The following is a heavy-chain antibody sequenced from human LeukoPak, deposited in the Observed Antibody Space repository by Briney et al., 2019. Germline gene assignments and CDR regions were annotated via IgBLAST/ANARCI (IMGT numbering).Heavy chain of an antibody. CDR3: ARTIYYYESTSYFSDAFDV. J-gene: IGHJ3*01. Sequence: GGSLRLSCAASGFPFTSHWLSWFRQSPGRGLEWVAHINSDGSEKNYVDSVKGRFTISRDNARNSQFLQMNSLRAEDTAVYYCARTIYYYESTSYFSDAFDVWGQGTMVTVSS. V-gene: IGHV3-7*01. CDR2: INSDGSEK. CDR1: GFPFTSHW. D-gene: IGHD3-22*01.